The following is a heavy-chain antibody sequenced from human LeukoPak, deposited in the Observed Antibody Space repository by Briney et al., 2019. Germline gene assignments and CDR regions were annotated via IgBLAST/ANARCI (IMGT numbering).Heavy chain of an antibody. V-gene: IGHV3-9*01. Sequence: GGSLRLSCAAFGFTFDDYAMHWVRQAPGKGLEWVSGISWNSGRIGYAASVKGRFTISRDNAKNSLYLEMNSLRPEDTALYYCVKEGLSPNAIRHYFDCWDQGTLVTVSS. CDR3: VKEGLSPNAIRHYFDC. CDR2: ISWNSGRI. J-gene: IGHJ4*02. CDR1: GFTFDDYA. D-gene: IGHD2-2*01.